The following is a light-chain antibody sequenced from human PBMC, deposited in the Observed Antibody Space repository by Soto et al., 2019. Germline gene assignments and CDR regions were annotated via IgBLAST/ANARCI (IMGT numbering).Light chain of an antibody. CDR2: GAS. CDR3: QQYGSSRT. J-gene: IGKJ1*01. CDR1: QSVSSNY. Sequence: EVVLTQSPGTLSLSPGERATLSCRASQSVSSNYLAWYQQKPGQAPRLLIYGASSRATAIPDRFSGSGSGTDFTLTISKLEPEDSAMYYCQQYGSSRTFGQGTKVEIK. V-gene: IGKV3-20*01.